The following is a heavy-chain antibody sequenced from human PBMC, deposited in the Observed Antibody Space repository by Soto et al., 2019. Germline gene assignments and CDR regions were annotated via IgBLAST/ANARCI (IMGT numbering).Heavy chain of an antibody. J-gene: IGHJ4*02. Sequence: SVKVSCKASGGTFSSYAISWVRQAPGQGLEWMGGIIPIFGTANYAQKFQGRVTITADESTSTAYMELRSLRSDDTALYYCARVIAIYGLPTFDYWGQGTLVTVSS. CDR2: IIPIFGTA. D-gene: IGHD3-10*01. V-gene: IGHV1-69*13. CDR1: GGTFSSYA. CDR3: ARVIAIYGLPTFDY.